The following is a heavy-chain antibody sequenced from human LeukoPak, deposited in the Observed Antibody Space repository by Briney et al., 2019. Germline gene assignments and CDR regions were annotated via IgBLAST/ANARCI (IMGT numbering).Heavy chain of an antibody. CDR3: ARGGWELLGDY. CDR1: GGSISSYY. CDR2: IYYSGST. D-gene: IGHD1-26*01. J-gene: IGHJ4*02. V-gene: IGHV4-59*12. Sequence: PSETLSLTCTVSGGSISSYYWSWIRQPPGKGLEWIGYIYYSGSTYYNPSLKSRVTISVDRSKNQFSLKLSSVTAADTAVYYCARGGWELLGDYWGQGTLVTVSS.